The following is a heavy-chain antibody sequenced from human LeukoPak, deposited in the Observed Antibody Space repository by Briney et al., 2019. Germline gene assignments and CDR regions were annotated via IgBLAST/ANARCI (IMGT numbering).Heavy chain of an antibody. J-gene: IGHJ4*02. CDR1: GGSFSGYY. D-gene: IGHD6-19*01. V-gene: IGHV4-34*01. CDR3: ARLIAVAGKVPYYFDY. Sequence: SETLSLTCAAYGGSFSGYYWSWIRQPPGKGLEWIGEINHSGSTNYNPSLKSRVTISVDTSKNQFSLKLSSVTAADTAVYYCARLIAVAGKVPYYFDYWGQGTLVTVSS. CDR2: INHSGST.